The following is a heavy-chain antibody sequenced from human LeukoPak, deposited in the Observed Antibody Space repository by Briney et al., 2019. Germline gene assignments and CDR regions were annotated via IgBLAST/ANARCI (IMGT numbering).Heavy chain of an antibody. CDR2: VSYDGGQK. V-gene: IGHV3-30*19. D-gene: IGHD3-22*01. CDR3: ARDRINMMVLGHDSGLDC. J-gene: IGHJ4*02. Sequence: AGSLRLSCVGSGFSLSEYGIHWVRQAPGKGLEWVAVVSYDGGQKYYADSVKGRFTISRETSRDTVSLEMNSLRAEDTAVYYCARDRINMMVLGHDSGLDCWGQGTLVTVSS. CDR1: GFSLSEYG.